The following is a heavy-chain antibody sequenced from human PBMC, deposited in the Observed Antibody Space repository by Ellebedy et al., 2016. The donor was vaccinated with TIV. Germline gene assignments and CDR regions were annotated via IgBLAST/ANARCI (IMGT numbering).Heavy chain of an antibody. J-gene: IGHJ3*02. Sequence: ASVKVSCXASGYTFTSYDINWVRQATGQGLEWMGWMNPNSGNTGYAQKFQGRVTMTRNTSISTAYMELSSLRSEDTAVYYCATSLWFGDLDAFDIWGQGTMVTVSS. CDR1: GYTFTSYD. D-gene: IGHD3-10*01. V-gene: IGHV1-8*01. CDR3: ATSLWFGDLDAFDI. CDR2: MNPNSGNT.